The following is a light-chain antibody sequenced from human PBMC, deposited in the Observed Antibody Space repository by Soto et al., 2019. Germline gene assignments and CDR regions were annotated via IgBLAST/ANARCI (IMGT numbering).Light chain of an antibody. Sequence: EIQMTQSPSSLSASVGDRVTITCRASQGIANYLAWYQHKPGKVPNLLIYAASTLQSGVPSRFSGGGSGTDFTLTISSLQPDDFATYYCQQYNSYPITFGQGTRLEIK. CDR3: QQYNSYPIT. CDR1: QGIANY. V-gene: IGKV1-27*01. CDR2: AAS. J-gene: IGKJ5*01.